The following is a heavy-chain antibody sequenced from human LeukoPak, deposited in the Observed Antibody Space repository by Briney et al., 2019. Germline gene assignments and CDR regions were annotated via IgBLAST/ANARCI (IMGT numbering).Heavy chain of an antibody. D-gene: IGHD6-19*01. CDR1: GFTFSSYG. V-gene: IGHV3-30*18. CDR2: ISYDGSNK. CDR3: AKDPGYSSGWYFDY. J-gene: IGHJ4*02. Sequence: PGGSLRLSCAASGFTFSSYGMHWVRQAPGKGLEWVAVISYDGSNKYYADSVKGRFTISRDNSKNTLYLQMNSLRAEDTAVYYCAKDPGYSSGWYFDYWGQGTLVTVSS.